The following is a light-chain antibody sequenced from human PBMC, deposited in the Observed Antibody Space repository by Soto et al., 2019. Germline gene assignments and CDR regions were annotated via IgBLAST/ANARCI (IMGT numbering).Light chain of an antibody. CDR2: EVS. J-gene: IGLJ1*01. V-gene: IGLV2-18*02. CDR3: SSYTGSSTYV. Sequence: QSALTQPPSVSGSPGQSVTISCTGTSSDVGSYNRVSWYQQPPGTAPKLVIYEVSNRPSGVPDRFSGSKSGNTASLTISGLQAEDEADYYCSSYTGSSTYVFGTGTKLTVL. CDR1: SSDVGSYNR.